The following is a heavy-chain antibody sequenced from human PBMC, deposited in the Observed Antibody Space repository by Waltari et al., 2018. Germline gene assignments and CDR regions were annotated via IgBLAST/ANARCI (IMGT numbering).Heavy chain of an antibody. CDR2: MSTNSGNT. CDR3: ARNFEYSSSFYYYYGMDV. J-gene: IGHJ6*02. V-gene: IGHV1-8*01. D-gene: IGHD6-6*01. Sequence: QVQLVQSGAEVKKPGASVKVSCKASGYTFTSYDINWVRQATGQGLEWMGWMSTNSGNTGYAPKCKGRVTMTRNTSISTAYMELSSLRSEDTAVYYCARNFEYSSSFYYYYGMDVWGQGTTVTVSS. CDR1: GYTFTSYD.